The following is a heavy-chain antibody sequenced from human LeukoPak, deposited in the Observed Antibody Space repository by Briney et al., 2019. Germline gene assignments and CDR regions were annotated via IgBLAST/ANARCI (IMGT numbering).Heavy chain of an antibody. V-gene: IGHV1-46*01. D-gene: IGHD6-6*01. Sequence: GASVKVSCKASGYIFTNYYIHWVRQAPGQGLEWMGIINPGGGSTNYAQKFQGRVTMTRDTSISTAYMELSRLRSDDTAVYYCATGTKHRIAARPXHLNYYYYYMDVWGKGATVTVSS. J-gene: IGHJ6*03. CDR3: ATGTKHRIAARPXHLNYYYYYMDV. CDR1: GYIFTNYY. CDR2: INPGGGST.